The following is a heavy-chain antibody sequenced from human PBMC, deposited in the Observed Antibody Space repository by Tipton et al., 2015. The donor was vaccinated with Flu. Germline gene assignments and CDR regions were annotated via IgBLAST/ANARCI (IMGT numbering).Heavy chain of an antibody. CDR2: IYSGGST. J-gene: IGHJ4*02. V-gene: IGHV3-53*01. CDR1: GFTVSSNY. D-gene: IGHD5-18*01. CDR3: ASHVDTAMSQSGFDY. Sequence: QLVQSGGGLIQPGGSLRLSCAASGFTVSSNYMSWVRQAPGKGLEWVSVIYSGGSTYYADSVKGRFTISRDNSKNTLYLQMNSLRAEDTAVYYCASHVDTAMSQSGFDYWGQGTLVTVSS.